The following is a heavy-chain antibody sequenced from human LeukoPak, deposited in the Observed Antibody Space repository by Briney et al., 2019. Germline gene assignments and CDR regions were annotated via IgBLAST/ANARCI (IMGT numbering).Heavy chain of an antibody. Sequence: GGSLRLSCAASGFTFSSYGMHWVRQAPGKGLEWVAVIWYDGSNKYYADSVKGRFTISRDNSKNTLYPQMNSLRAEDTAVYYCAKDVYYYDSSGYFLLDYWGQGTLVTVSS. CDR1: GFTFSSYG. J-gene: IGHJ4*02. CDR2: IWYDGSNK. D-gene: IGHD3-22*01. CDR3: AKDVYYYDSSGYFLLDY. V-gene: IGHV3-33*06.